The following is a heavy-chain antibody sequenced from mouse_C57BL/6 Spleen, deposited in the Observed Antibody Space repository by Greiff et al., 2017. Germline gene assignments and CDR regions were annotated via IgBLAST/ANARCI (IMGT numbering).Heavy chain of an antibody. V-gene: IGHV1-64*01. D-gene: IGHD1-1*01. CDR3: ASTRYYGSSYWYFDG. Sequence: QVQLQQPGAELVKPGASVKLSCKASGYTFTSYWMHWVKQRPGQGLEWIGMIHPNGGSTNYNEKFKSKATLTVDKSSSTAYMQLSSLTSEDSAVYYCASTRYYGSSYWYFDGWGTGTTVTVSS. J-gene: IGHJ1*03. CDR1: GYTFTSYW. CDR2: IHPNGGST.